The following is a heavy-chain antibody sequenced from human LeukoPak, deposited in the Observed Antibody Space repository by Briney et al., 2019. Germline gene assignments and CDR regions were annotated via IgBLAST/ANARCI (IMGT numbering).Heavy chain of an antibody. CDR3: ERELRVWLVSLHY. D-gene: IGHD3-10*01. CDR2: IKQDGSEK. CDR1: GFTFSSYW. V-gene: IGHV3-7*01. Sequence: PGGSLRLSCAASGFTFSSYWMSWVRQAPGKGLEWVANIKQDGSEKYYVDSVKGRFTISRDNAKNSLYLQMNSLRAEVMSVYYCERELRVWLVSLHYWGQGTLVTVSS. J-gene: IGHJ4*02.